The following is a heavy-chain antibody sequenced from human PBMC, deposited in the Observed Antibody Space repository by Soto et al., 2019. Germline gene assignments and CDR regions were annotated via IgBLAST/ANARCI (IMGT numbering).Heavy chain of an antibody. Sequence: SETLSLTCTVSGGSVSSGSYYWSWIRQPPGKGLEWIGYIYYSGSTNYNTSLKSRVTISVDTSKNQFSLKLSSVTAADTAVYYCARGKGPSNLVYYYYMDVWGKGTMVTVSS. D-gene: IGHD7-27*01. CDR2: IYYSGST. CDR3: ARGKGPSNLVYYYYMDV. CDR1: GGSVSSGSYY. J-gene: IGHJ6*03. V-gene: IGHV4-61*01.